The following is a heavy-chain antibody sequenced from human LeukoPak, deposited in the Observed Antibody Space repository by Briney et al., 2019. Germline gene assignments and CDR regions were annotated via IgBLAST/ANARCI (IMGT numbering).Heavy chain of an antibody. CDR2: IYYSGST. V-gene: IGHV4-39*07. J-gene: IGHJ3*02. CDR3: ARFPVGATTGAFDI. CDR1: GGSISSSSYY. D-gene: IGHD1-26*01. Sequence: SETLSLTCTVSGGSISSSSYYWGWIRQPPGKGLEWIGSIYYSGSTYYNPSLKSRVTISVDTSKNQFSLKLSSVTAADTAVYYCARFPVGATTGAFDIWGQGTMVTVSS.